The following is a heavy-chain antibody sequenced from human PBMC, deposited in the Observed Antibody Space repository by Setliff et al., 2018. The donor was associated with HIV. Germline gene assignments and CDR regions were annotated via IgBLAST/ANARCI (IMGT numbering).Heavy chain of an antibody. J-gene: IGHJ3*02. CDR1: GGSISGHY. Sequence: SETLSLTCTVSGGSISGHYWSWIRQPPGRGLEWIGYIYISGTTNYNPSLKSRVTISLDTSRNQFSLKLGSVTAADTAMYYCAREHCSGGSCNGFDIWGQGTMVTVSS. D-gene: IGHD2-15*01. CDR2: IYISGTT. CDR3: AREHCSGGSCNGFDI. V-gene: IGHV4-4*09.